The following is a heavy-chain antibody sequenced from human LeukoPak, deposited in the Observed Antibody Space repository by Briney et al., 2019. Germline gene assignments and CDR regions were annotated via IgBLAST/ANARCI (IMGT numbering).Heavy chain of an antibody. CDR3: AKEGTTVTTPIDY. CDR2: VTGSGGAT. V-gene: IGHV3-23*01. CDR1: GFTFNNYA. Sequence: GGSLRLSCAASGFTFNNYALSWVRQTPGKGLEWVSTVTGSGGATYYADSVKGRFTISRDNSKNTLYLRMNSLRAEDTAVYYCAKEGTTVTTPIDYWGQGTLVTVSS. J-gene: IGHJ4*02. D-gene: IGHD4-17*01.